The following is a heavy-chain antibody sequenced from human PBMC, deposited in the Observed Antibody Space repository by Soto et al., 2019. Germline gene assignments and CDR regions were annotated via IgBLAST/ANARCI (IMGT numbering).Heavy chain of an antibody. Sequence: QVQLVGSGGGVVQPGKSLRLACVASGFTFSNYGMHWVRQAPGEGLEWVAVISYDEDNIYYADSVKGRFTISRDNSKNTLYLQMNSLRPEDTAVYFCARSGTTVTTFWYFDLWGRGTLVTVSS. CDR2: ISYDEDNI. V-gene: IGHV3-30*03. D-gene: IGHD4-17*01. J-gene: IGHJ2*01. CDR3: ARSGTTVTTFWYFDL. CDR1: GFTFSNYG.